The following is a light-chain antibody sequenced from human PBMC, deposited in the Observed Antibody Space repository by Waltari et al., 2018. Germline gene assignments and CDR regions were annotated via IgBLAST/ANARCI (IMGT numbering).Light chain of an antibody. J-gene: IGKJ2*03. V-gene: IGKV1-39*01. Sequence: DIQMTQSPSSLSASVGDRVTITCRASENVNNYLNWYQQKPGKAPELLISKASTLQSGVTSRFSGNGSGTDYTFTISSLQSEDVATYYCLHGYAPPYSFGQGTKVEI. CDR1: ENVNNY. CDR3: LHGYAPPYS. CDR2: KAS.